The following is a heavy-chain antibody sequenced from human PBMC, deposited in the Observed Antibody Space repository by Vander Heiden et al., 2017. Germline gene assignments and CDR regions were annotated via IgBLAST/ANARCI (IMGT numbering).Heavy chain of an antibody. J-gene: IGHJ5*02. Sequence: QLQLQESGPGLVKPSETLSLTCAVSGGSISSYRYYWGWFRQPPGKGLEWIASIYYSGSTYYNPSLKSRVTISVDTSKNQFSLNLSSVTAADTAVYYCAREYSVAMMGADWFDPWGQGTLVTVSS. V-gene: IGHV4-39*01. CDR2: IYYSGST. CDR1: GGSISSYRYY. CDR3: AREYSVAMMGADWFDP. D-gene: IGHD5-12*01.